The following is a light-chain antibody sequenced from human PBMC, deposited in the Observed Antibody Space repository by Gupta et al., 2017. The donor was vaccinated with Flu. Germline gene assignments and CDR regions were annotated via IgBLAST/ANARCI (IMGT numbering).Light chain of an antibody. CDR1: QSIGNE. V-gene: IGKV3-11*01. J-gene: IGKJ4*01. Sequence: PSILCCSRGERATCSCVARQSIGNEVGWYQQKPDQAPRLLIFDASKRATGFPARFSGSGCGTEFTLTISSLEPEDFAVYYCQHPNSWPLTFGGGTXVEIK. CDR3: QHPNSWPLT. CDR2: DAS.